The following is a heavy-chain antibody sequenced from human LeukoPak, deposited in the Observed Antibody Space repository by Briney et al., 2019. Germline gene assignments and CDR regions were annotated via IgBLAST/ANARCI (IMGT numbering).Heavy chain of an antibody. CDR1: GGSFRGYY. Sequence: SETQSLTCALYGGSFRGYYWRWIRHPPGKGLEWLGVINHSGTTNYNPSLKCRVTISVDTSKNQFPLKLSSVTAADTAVYYCARGEPYSSSWYPGGNWFDPWGQGTLVTVSS. J-gene: IGHJ5*02. D-gene: IGHD6-13*01. CDR3: ARGEPYSSSWYPGGNWFDP. V-gene: IGHV4-34*01. CDR2: INHSGTT.